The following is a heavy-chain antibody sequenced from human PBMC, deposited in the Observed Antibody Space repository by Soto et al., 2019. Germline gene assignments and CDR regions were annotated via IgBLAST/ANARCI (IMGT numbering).Heavy chain of an antibody. CDR3: AREEIGDDY. CDR2: ISGSSDNT. Sequence: QVQLVESGGGLVKPGGSLRLSCAASGFTFSDYYMTWIRQAPGKGLEWVSYISGSSDNTKYADSVKGRFTISRDNAKNSLYLQMNSLRVEDTAVYYCAREEIGDDYWGQGTLVTVSS. D-gene: IGHD2-21*01. CDR1: GFTFSDYY. J-gene: IGHJ4*02. V-gene: IGHV3-11*06.